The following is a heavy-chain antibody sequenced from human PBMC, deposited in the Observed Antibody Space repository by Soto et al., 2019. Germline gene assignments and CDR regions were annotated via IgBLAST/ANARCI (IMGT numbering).Heavy chain of an antibody. V-gene: IGHV4-59*01. J-gene: IGHJ4*02. Sequence: SETLSLTCTVSGGSISSYYWSWIRQPPGKGLEWIGYIYYSGSTNYNPSLKSRVTISVDTSKNQFSLKLSSVTAADTAVYYCARVGFGSSGWPPRLDYWGQGTLVTVSS. D-gene: IGHD6-19*01. CDR1: GGSISSYY. CDR2: IYYSGST. CDR3: ARVGFGSSGWPPRLDY.